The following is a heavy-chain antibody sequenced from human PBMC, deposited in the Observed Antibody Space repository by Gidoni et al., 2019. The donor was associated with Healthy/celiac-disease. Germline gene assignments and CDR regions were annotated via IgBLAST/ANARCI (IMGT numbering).Heavy chain of an antibody. Sequence: EVQLLESGGGLVQPGGSLRLSCAASGFTFSSYAMSWVRQAPGKGLEWVSAISGSGGSTYYADSVKGRFTISRDNSKNTLYLQMNSLRAEDTAVYYCAKDPCSSTSCYGGWFDPWGQGTLVTVSS. D-gene: IGHD2-2*01. V-gene: IGHV3-23*01. CDR3: AKDPCSSTSCYGGWFDP. J-gene: IGHJ5*02. CDR2: ISGSGGST. CDR1: GFTFSSYA.